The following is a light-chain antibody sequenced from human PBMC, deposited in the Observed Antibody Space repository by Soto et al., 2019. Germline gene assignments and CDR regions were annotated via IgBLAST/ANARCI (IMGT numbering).Light chain of an antibody. CDR3: QQYGSSPET. Sequence: EIVLTQSARTLSLSPGERATLSCRASQSVSSSYLAWYQQKPGQAPRLLIYGASSRATGIPDRFSGSGSGTDFTLTISRLEPEDFAVYYCQQYGSSPETFGQGTKVDIK. J-gene: IGKJ1*01. CDR1: QSVSSSY. CDR2: GAS. V-gene: IGKV3-20*01.